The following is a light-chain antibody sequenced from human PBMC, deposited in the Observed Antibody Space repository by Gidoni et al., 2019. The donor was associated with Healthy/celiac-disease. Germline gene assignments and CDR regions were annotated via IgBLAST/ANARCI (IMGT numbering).Light chain of an antibody. J-gene: IGKJ4*01. Sequence: EIVLTQSPGTLSLSPGERATLSCRASQIVSSSYLAWYQQKPGQAPRLLIYGASSRATGIPDRFSGSGSGTDFTITISRLEPEDFAVYYCQQYGSSPLTFGGGTKVEIK. CDR1: QIVSSSY. V-gene: IGKV3-20*01. CDR2: GAS. CDR3: QQYGSSPLT.